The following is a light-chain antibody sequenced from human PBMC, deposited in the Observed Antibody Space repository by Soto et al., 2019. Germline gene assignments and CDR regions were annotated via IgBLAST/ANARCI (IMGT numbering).Light chain of an antibody. CDR3: QQYNNWPPT. Sequence: ELVMTLSRATLSVSPGQRASLSFGASHGVRSDLAWYQQKPGQAPRHLIYGAPTRATGIPATFSGSGSGTQFTPTISSLQPEDLAVDYCQQYNNWPPTFGPGTQVDIK. CDR1: HGVRSD. CDR2: GAP. J-gene: IGKJ3*01. V-gene: IGKV3D-15*01.